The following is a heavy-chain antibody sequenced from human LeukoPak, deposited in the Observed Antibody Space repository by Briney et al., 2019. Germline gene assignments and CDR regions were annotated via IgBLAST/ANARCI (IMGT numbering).Heavy chain of an antibody. CDR3: ARRFYGDHEGYYYYYMDV. Sequence: PSQTLSLTCTVSGGSISSYYWSWIRQPPGKGLEWIGYIYYSGSTNYNPSLKSRVTISVDTSKNQFSLKLSSVTAADTAVYYCARRFYGDHEGYYYYYMDVWGKGTTVTISS. V-gene: IGHV4-59*01. J-gene: IGHJ6*03. D-gene: IGHD4-17*01. CDR1: GGSISSYY. CDR2: IYYSGST.